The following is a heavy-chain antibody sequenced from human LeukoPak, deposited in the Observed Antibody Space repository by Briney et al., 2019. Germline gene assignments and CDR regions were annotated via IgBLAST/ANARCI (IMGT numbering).Heavy chain of an antibody. CDR2: IIPIPGIA. Sequence: SVKVSCKASGGTFSSYAISWVRQAPGQGLEWMGRIIPIPGIANYAQKFQGRVTMTEDTSTDTAYMELSSLRSGDTAVYYCATSMVRGVILLPDYWGQGTLVTVSS. CDR1: GGTFSSYA. D-gene: IGHD3-10*01. CDR3: ATSMVRGVILLPDY. V-gene: IGHV1-69*04. J-gene: IGHJ4*02.